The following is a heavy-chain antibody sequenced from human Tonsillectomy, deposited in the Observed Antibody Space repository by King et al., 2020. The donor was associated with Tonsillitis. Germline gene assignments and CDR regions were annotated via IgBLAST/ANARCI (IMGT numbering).Heavy chain of an antibody. D-gene: IGHD5-18*01. CDR1: GGSISSSY. CDR3: ASQSEYNYGQYDF. Sequence: QLQESGPGLVKPSETLSLTCTVSGGSISSSYWTWIRQPPGKGLEWIGYIYHSGSTNYNPSLRSRVTISADTSKTQFSLKLSPVTAADTAVYYCASQSEYNYGQYDFWGQGTLVTVSS. CDR2: IYHSGST. J-gene: IGHJ4*02. V-gene: IGHV4-59*08.